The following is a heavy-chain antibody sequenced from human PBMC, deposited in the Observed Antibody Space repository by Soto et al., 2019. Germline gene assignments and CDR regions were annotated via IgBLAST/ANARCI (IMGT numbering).Heavy chain of an antibody. CDR3: AREVWRTVTNDVGDHYYYDGMDV. Sequence: EVQLLESGGGLEQPGGSLRLSCAVSGFTFSSFAMTWVRQAPGKGLEWVSGISGDGISTYYTDSVKGRFTISRDNSKNTLYLQMNSLRVEDTAVYFCAREVWRTVTNDVGDHYYYDGMDVWGQGTTVTVTS. D-gene: IGHD4-17*01. CDR1: GFTFSSFA. J-gene: IGHJ6*02. V-gene: IGHV3-23*01. CDR2: ISGDGIST.